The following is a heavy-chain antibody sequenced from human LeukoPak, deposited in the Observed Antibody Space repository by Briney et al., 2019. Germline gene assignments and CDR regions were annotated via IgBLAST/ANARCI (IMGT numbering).Heavy chain of an antibody. CDR2: IRYDGSYK. V-gene: IGHV3-30*02. CDR1: GFTFSNCG. CDR3: AKTKEWNTNSGSYFDY. Sequence: GGSLRLSCAASGFTFSNCGMHWVRQAPGKGLEWVAFIRYDGSYKYYADSVKGRFTISRDDSKNTLYLQMNSLRAEDTAVYYCAKTKEWNTNSGSYFDYWGQGTLVTVSS. J-gene: IGHJ4*02. D-gene: IGHD3-3*01.